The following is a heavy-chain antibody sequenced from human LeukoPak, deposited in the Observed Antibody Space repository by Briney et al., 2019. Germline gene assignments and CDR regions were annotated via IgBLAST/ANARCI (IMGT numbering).Heavy chain of an antibody. D-gene: IGHD1-26*01. J-gene: IGHJ4*02. Sequence: GASVKVSCKASGGTFSSYTISWVRQAPGQGLEWMGRIIPILGIANYAQKFQGRVTITADKSTSTAYMELSSLRSEDTAVYYCARPSGSYGRYYFDYCGQGTLVTVSS. V-gene: IGHV1-69*02. CDR2: IIPILGIA. CDR3: ARPSGSYGRYYFDY. CDR1: GGTFSSYT.